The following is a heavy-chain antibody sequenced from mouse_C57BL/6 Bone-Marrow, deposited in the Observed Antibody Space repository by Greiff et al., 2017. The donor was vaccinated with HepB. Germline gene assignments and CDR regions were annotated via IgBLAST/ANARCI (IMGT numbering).Heavy chain of an antibody. CDR2: ISSGGSYT. J-gene: IGHJ2*01. CDR3: ARHFTPVVAKSYFDY. CDR1: GFTFSSYG. Sequence: DVMLVESGGDLVKPGGSLKLSCAASGFTFSSYGMSWVRQTPDKRLEWVATISSGGSYTYYPDSVKGRFTISRDNAKNTLYLQMSSLKSEDTAMYYCARHFTPVVAKSYFDYCGQGTTLTVSS. D-gene: IGHD1-1*01. V-gene: IGHV5-6*02.